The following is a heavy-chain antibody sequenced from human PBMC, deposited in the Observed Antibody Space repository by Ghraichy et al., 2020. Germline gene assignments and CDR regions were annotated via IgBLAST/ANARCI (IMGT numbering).Heavy chain of an antibody. CDR2: INHSGST. J-gene: IGHJ6*02. CDR1: GGSFSGYY. Sequence: SQTRSLTCAVFGGSFSGYYWSLIRQPPGKGLEWIGEINHSGSTNYNPSLKSRVSISVDTSKNQFSLKLSSVTAADTAVYYCARVKWRGDPFPYYGMDVWGQGTTVTVSS. D-gene: IGHD3-16*01. V-gene: IGHV4-34*01. CDR3: ARVKWRGDPFPYYGMDV.